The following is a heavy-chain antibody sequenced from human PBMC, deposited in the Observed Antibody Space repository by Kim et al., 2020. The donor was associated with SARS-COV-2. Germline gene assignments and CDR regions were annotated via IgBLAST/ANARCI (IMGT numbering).Heavy chain of an antibody. J-gene: IGHJ3*02. CDR2: IIPIFGTA. Sequence: SVKVSCKASGGTFSSYAISWVRQAPGQGLEWMGGIIPIFGTANYAQKFQGRVTITADESTSTAYMELSSLRSEDTAVYYCARKGYYYEADAFDIWAKGQWSPSLQ. CDR3: ARKGYYYEADAFDI. V-gene: IGHV1-69*13. D-gene: IGHD3-22*01. CDR1: GGTFSSYA.